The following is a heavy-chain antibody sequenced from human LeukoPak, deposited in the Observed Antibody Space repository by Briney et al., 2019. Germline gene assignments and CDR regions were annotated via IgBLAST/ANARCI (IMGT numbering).Heavy chain of an antibody. J-gene: IGHJ5*02. V-gene: IGHV4-59*01. D-gene: IGHD4-17*01. CDR2: IYYSGST. CDR1: GGSISSYY. CDR3: ARWGGKGGDYDKTNPS. Sequence: SETLSLTCTVSGGSISSYYWSWIRQPPGKGLEWIGYIYYSGSTNYNPSLKSRVTISVDTSKNQFSLKLSSVTAADTAVYYCARWGGKGGDYDKTNPSWGQGTLVTVSS.